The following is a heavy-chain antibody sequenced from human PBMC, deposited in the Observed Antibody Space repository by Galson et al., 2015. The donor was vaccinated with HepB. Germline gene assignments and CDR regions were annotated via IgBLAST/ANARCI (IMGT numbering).Heavy chain of an antibody. Sequence: SLRISWAGSGIPFDDYAMHWVRQAPGEGLGWVSGISWNNGSIGYAESVKGRFTISRDNAKNSLYLQMNSLRAEDTDLYYCAKSHYYDSSGYYLAEGWYFDYWGQGTLVTVSS. CDR3: AKSHYYDSSGYYLAEGWYFDY. D-gene: IGHD3-22*01. J-gene: IGHJ4*02. CDR1: GIPFDDYA. V-gene: IGHV3-9*01. CDR2: ISWNNGSI.